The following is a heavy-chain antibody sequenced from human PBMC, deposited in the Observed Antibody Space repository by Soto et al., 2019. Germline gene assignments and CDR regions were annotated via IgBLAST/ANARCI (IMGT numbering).Heavy chain of an antibody. V-gene: IGHV1-18*01. CDR2: ISVDNGNT. J-gene: IGHJ6*02. CDR1: DDTFNTYA. D-gene: IGHD1-1*01. Sequence: GASVKVSCKGSDDTFNTYAISWVRQAPGQGLEWMGWISVDNGNTNYAQKFQGKVTMTTDTSTSTVYMELRSLVTDDTAVYYCARDAVKWNDGIDEYFYGLDVWGQGTTVTVSS. CDR3: ARDAVKWNDGIDEYFYGLDV.